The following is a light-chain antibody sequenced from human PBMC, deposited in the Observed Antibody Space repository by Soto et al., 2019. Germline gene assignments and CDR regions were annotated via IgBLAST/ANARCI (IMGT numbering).Light chain of an antibody. V-gene: IGKV3-11*01. CDR2: DAS. Sequence: VLKHSPAALSLSKRERATLSCRASQSVSSYLAWYQQKPGQAPRLLIYDASNRATGIPARFSGSGSGTDFTLTISSLEPEDFAVYYCQQRSNWLPITFGQGTRLEI. CDR3: QQRSNWLPIT. J-gene: IGKJ5*01. CDR1: QSVSSY.